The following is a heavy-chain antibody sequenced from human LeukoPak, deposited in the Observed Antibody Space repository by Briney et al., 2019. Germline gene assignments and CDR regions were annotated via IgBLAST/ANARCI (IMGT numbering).Heavy chain of an antibody. CDR1: GYTFTSYD. J-gene: IGHJ4*02. Sequence: ASVKVSCKASGYTFTSYDINWVRQATGQGREWMGWMHPNSGNTGYAQKFQGRVTMTRNTSISTAYMELSSLRSEDTAVYYCARAASGGYYYDSSGYYPLLDWGQGTLVTVSS. V-gene: IGHV1-8*01. CDR2: MHPNSGNT. CDR3: ARAASGGYYYDSSGYYPLLD. D-gene: IGHD3-22*01.